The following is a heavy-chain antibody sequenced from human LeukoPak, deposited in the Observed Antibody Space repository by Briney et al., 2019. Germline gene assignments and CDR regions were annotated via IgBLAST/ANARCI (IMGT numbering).Heavy chain of an antibody. CDR3: AKERSSSRPYNWFDP. J-gene: IGHJ5*02. Sequence: PGGSLRLSCAASGFTFNTYAMSWVRQAPGQGLEWVSGISASGGGTAYADSVTGRFTISSDNSKNPLYLQMNNLTAEDTAVYYCAKERSSSRPYNWFDPWGQGTLVTVSS. CDR2: ISASGGGT. V-gene: IGHV3-23*01. D-gene: IGHD6-13*01. CDR1: GFTFNTYA.